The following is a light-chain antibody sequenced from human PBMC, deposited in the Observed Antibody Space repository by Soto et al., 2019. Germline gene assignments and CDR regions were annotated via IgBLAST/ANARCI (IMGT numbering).Light chain of an antibody. J-gene: IGKJ5*01. V-gene: IGKV3-11*01. CDR3: QQRSNWPT. CDR2: GAS. Sequence: EIVMTQSPATLSVSPGERDTLSCRASQSVSSNLAWYQQKPGQAPRLLIYGASTRATGIPARFSGSGSGTDFTLIISSLEPEDFAVYYCQQRSNWPTFGQGTRLEI. CDR1: QSVSSN.